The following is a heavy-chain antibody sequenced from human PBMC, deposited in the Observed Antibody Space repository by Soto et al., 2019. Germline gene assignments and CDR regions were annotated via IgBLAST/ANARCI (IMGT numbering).Heavy chain of an antibody. CDR2: ISWDGGST. Sequence: GGSLRLSCAASGFTFDDYAMHWVRQAPGKGLEWVSLISWDGGSTYYADSVKGRFTISRDNSKNSLYLQMNSLRAEDTALYYCAKDISPYYYDSSASGGMDVWGQGTTVTVS. D-gene: IGHD3-22*01. V-gene: IGHV3-43D*04. CDR1: GFTFDDYA. CDR3: AKDISPYYYDSSASGGMDV. J-gene: IGHJ6*02.